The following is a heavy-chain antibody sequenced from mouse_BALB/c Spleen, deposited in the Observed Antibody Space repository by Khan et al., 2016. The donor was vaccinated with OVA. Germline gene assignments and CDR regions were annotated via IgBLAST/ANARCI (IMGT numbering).Heavy chain of an antibody. CDR2: VDPLSGGT. V-gene: IGHV1S135*01. D-gene: IGHD2-12*01. CDR3: TRHCYVAWFNY. CDR1: GYSFTSYY. Sequence: VQLKESGPELMKPGASVKISCKASGYSFTSYYLHWVMQSHGKSLEWIGFVDPLSGGTTSNQKLKGKATFTVDTSSTTAYMHLSNLTSEDSAVYYCTRHCYVAWFNYWGQGTLVTVSA. J-gene: IGHJ3*01.